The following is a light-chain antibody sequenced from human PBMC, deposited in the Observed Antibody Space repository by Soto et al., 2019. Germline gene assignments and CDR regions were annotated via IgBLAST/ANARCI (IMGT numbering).Light chain of an antibody. J-gene: IGLJ3*02. CDR1: SSNIGAGYD. CDR2: GNT. V-gene: IGLV1-40*01. Sequence: QAVVTQPPSVSGAPGQRVTFSCTGSSSNIGAGYDVHWYQQLPGRAPKLLIYGNTNRPSGVPDRFSGSKSGTSASLAITGLQAEDEADYYCQSYDGSLSASVFGGGTKVTVL. CDR3: QSYDGSLSASV.